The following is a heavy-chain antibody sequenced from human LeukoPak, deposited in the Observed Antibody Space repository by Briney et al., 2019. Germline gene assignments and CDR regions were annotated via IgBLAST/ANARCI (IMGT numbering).Heavy chain of an antibody. Sequence: GGSLRLSCAASGFSFDFSGYAMSWVRQAPGKGLEWVSGINGIGTSLYYADSVKGRFTISRDNSDNTLYLQMNSLRADDTAVYYCAKGSIYGDYGDFDHWGQGTLVTVSS. J-gene: IGHJ4*02. CDR2: INGIGTSL. D-gene: IGHD4-17*01. CDR1: GFSFDFSGYA. CDR3: AKGSIYGDYGDFDH. V-gene: IGHV3-23*05.